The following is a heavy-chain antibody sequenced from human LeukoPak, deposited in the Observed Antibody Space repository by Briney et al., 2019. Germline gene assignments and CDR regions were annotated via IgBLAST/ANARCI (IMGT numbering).Heavy chain of an antibody. V-gene: IGHV1-2*06. CDR3: AREGSGYTYGRGSYFDY. CDR2: INPNSGDT. J-gene: IGHJ4*01. Sequence: ASVKVSCKASGYPFSAHFLNWVRQAPGQGLEWMGRINPNSGDTNFAQKFQGRVTMTRDTSISTAYMDLSGLRPDDTAVYYCAREGSGYTYGRGSYFDYWGHGILVTVSS. D-gene: IGHD5-18*01. CDR1: GYPFSAHF.